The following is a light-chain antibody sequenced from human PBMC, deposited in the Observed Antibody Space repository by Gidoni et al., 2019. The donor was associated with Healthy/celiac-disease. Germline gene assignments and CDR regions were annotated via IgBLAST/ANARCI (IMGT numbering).Light chain of an antibody. CDR3: QQYDNLSLT. CDR2: DTS. V-gene: IGKV1-33*01. Sequence: DIQLTQSPSSLSASVGDIVTITCQASQDITNDLNWYQQKPGKAPKLLIYDTSNLETGVPSRFSGSGSGTDFTFTISSLQPEDIATYYCQQYDNLSLTFGGGTKVEIK. CDR1: QDITND. J-gene: IGKJ4*01.